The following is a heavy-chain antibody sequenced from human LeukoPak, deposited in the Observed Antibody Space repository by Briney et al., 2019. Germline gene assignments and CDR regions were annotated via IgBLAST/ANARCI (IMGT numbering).Heavy chain of an antibody. CDR3: GMAASPFVRYFDY. V-gene: IGHV3-7*01. CDR2: IKQDGSEK. CDR1: GFTFSSYW. J-gene: IGHJ4*02. Sequence: GGSLRLSCAASGFTFSSYWMSWVRQAPGKGLEWVANIKQDGSEKYYVDSVKGRFTISRDNAKNSLYLQMNSLRAEDTAVYYCGMAASPFVRYFDYWGQGTLVTVSS. D-gene: IGHD2-8*01.